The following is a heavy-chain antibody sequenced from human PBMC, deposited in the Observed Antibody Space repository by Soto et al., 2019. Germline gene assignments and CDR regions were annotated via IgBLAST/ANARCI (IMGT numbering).Heavy chain of an antibody. CDR2: IIPIFGTA. J-gene: IGHJ4*02. D-gene: IGHD5-12*01. CDR3: ARMAVATSGGYHFDY. CDR1: GGTFSSYA. Sequence: SVKFPCKASGGTFSSYAISWVRQAPGQGLEWMGGIIPIFGTANYAQKFQGRVTITADESTNTAYMELSSLRSEDTAVYYCARMAVATSGGYHFDYWGQGTLVTVSS. V-gene: IGHV1-69*13.